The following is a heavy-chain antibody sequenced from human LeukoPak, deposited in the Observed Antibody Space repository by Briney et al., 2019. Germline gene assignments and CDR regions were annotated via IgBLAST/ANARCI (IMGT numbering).Heavy chain of an antibody. CDR3: ARSNWYFDL. Sequence: GGSLRLSCAASGLTVDTNYMSWVRQAPGKGLEWVSIIYSDGITYYEDSVKDRFIISRHNSKNMLNLQMNSLRTEDTAVYYCARSNWYFDLWGRGTLVTVSS. V-gene: IGHV3-53*01. CDR1: GLTVDTNY. J-gene: IGHJ2*01. CDR2: IYSDGIT.